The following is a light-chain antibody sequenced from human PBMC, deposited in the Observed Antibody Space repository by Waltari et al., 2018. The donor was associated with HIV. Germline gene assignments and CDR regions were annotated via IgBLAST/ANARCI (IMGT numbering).Light chain of an antibody. CDR3: QVWDSSSVVV. CDR1: KIGNKN. CDR2: YDS. Sequence: SYVLTQPPSVSVAPGKTARITCGGNKIGNKNVHWYQQKPGQAPVLVIYYDSDRPSGIPERFSGSNSGNTATLTISRVEAGDEADYHCQVWDSSSVVVFGGGTKLTVL. J-gene: IGLJ2*01. V-gene: IGLV3-21*01.